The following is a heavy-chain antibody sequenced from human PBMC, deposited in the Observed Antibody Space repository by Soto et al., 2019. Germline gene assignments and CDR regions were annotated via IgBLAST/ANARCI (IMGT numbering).Heavy chain of an antibody. Sequence: FLTMSVPRTVADASGSGVDCYCTRINKPPGKDLEWIGYIYSSGNTNYNPSLRSRVTMSKDTSKNQFSLKLSSVTAADTAVYYCARRVTGGGERFDPWGLGTLVTVPS. D-gene: IGHD7-27*01. J-gene: IGHJ5*02. CDR3: ARRVTGGGERFDP. V-gene: IGHV4-30-4*01. CDR2: IYSSGNT. CDR1: DASGSGVDCY.